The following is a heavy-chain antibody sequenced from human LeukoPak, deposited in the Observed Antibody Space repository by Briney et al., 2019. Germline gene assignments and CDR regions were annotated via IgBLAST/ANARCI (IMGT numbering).Heavy chain of an antibody. CDR3: ARALQLQGPGYSSERTEEKRGGSAFDI. CDR1: GGSISSYY. CDR2: IYYSGST. Sequence: PSETLSLTCTVSGGSISSYYWSWIRQPPGKGLEWIGYIYYSGSTNYNPSLKSRVTISVDTSKNQFSLKLSSVTAADTAVYYCARALQLQGPGYSSERTEEKRGGSAFDIWGQGTMVTVSS. V-gene: IGHV4-59*08. D-gene: IGHD6-25*01. J-gene: IGHJ3*02.